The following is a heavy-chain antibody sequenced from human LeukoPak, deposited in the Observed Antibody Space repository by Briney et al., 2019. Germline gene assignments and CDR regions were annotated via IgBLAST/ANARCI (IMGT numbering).Heavy chain of an antibody. CDR3: AKAGYDSGSYYFDY. J-gene: IGHJ4*02. D-gene: IGHD3-10*01. CDR1: GFTFDDYA. V-gene: IGHV3-9*01. Sequence: GGSLRLSCAASGFTFDDYAMHWVRQAPGKGLEWVSGISWNSGSIGYADSVKGRFTISRDNAKNSLYLQMNSLRAEDTALYYCAKAGYDSGSYYFDYWGQGTLVTVSS. CDR2: ISWNSGSI.